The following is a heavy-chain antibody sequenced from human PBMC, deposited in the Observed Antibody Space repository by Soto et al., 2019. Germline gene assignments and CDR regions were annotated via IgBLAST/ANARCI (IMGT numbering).Heavy chain of an antibody. V-gene: IGHV1-18*01. Sequence: ASVKVSCKASGYTFTSYGISWVRQAPGQGLEWMGWISAYNGNTSYAQKLQGRVTVTTDTSTSTAYMELRSLRSDDTAVYYCARDAVVPAAIFSDYYYYMDVWGKGTTVTVAS. CDR1: GYTFTSYG. D-gene: IGHD2-2*02. CDR2: ISAYNGNT. CDR3: ARDAVVPAAIFSDYYYYMDV. J-gene: IGHJ6*03.